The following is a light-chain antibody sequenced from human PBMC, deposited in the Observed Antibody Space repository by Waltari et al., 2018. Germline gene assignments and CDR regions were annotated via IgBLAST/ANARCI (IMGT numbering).Light chain of an antibody. J-gene: IGKJ1*01. V-gene: IGKV1-5*03. CDR3: QQYNTYPRT. CDR1: QNLNNW. Sequence: DIQMTQSPSTLSASVGDRVTITCRASQNLNNWLAWYQQKPGKAPKLLIYTASTLESGVPSRFGGSASGTEVTLTIDSLQPDDFATYYCQQYNTYPRTFGQGTKVEIK. CDR2: TAS.